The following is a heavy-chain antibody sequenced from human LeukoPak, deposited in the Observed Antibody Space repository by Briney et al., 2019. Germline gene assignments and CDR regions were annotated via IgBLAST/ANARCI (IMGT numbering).Heavy chain of an antibody. Sequence: SETLSLTCTVSGGSISSSSYYWGWIRQPPGKGLEWIGSIYYSGSTYYNPSLKSRVTISVDTSKNQFSLKLSSVTAADTAVYYCARDPGGLRLGELPHYFDYWGQGTLVTASS. D-gene: IGHD3-16*01. CDR3: ARDPGGLRLGELPHYFDY. CDR2: IYYSGST. J-gene: IGHJ4*02. V-gene: IGHV4-39*07. CDR1: GGSISSSSYY.